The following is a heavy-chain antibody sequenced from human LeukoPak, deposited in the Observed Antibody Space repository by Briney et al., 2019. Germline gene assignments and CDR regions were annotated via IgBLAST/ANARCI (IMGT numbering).Heavy chain of an antibody. CDR2: ISSSSTI. CDR3: ARDGHGDYLFDY. J-gene: IGHJ4*02. V-gene: IGHV3-48*02. CDR1: GFPFSSYG. Sequence: GGSLRLSCAGSGFPFSSYGINWVRQAPGKGLEWVSYISSSSTIYYADSVKGRFTISRDNAKSSLYLQMNSLRDEDTAVYYCARDGHGDYLFDYWGQGTLVTVSS. D-gene: IGHD4-17*01.